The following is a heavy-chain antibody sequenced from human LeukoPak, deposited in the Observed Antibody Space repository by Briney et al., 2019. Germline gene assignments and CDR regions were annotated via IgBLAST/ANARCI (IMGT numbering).Heavy chain of an antibody. J-gene: IGHJ4*02. CDR2: IFPGDYDT. Sequence: GESLRISCKASGYTFTNNWIGWVRQMPGKGLEWMGRIFPGDYDTRYSPSFQGQVTITADRSTNTVYLQWNSLRASDSAIYYCVKSWCRGILVCPDYWGQGTMVTVSS. CDR3: VKSWCRGILVCPDY. D-gene: IGHD4/OR15-4a*01. V-gene: IGHV5-51*01. CDR1: GYTFTNNW.